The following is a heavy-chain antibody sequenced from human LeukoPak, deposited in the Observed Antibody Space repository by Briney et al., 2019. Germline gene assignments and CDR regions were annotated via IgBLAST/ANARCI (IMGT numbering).Heavy chain of an antibody. V-gene: IGHV4-30-2*01. Sequence: PQTLSLTCTVSGGSISSGGYYWSWIRQPPGKGLEWIGYIYHSGSTYFNPSLKSRVTISVDRSKNQFSLKLSSVTAADTAVYYCAREGPSSYGGNSVFYWGQGTLVTVSS. D-gene: IGHD4-23*01. J-gene: IGHJ4*02. CDR3: AREGPSSYGGNSVFY. CDR1: GGSISSGGYY. CDR2: IYHSGST.